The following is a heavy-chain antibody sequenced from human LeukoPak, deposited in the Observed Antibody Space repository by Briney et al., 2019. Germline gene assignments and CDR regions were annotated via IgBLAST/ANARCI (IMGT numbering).Heavy chain of an antibody. V-gene: IGHV4-31*03. D-gene: IGHD3-22*01. CDR1: GGSISSGGYY. J-gene: IGHJ4*02. CDR3: ARGRGYYYDSSGYYYFDY. Sequence: PSETLSLTCTVSGGSISSGGYYWSWIRQHPGKGLEWIGYIYYSGSTYYNPSLKSRVTISVDTSKNQFSLKLSSVTAADTAEYYCARGRGYYYDSSGYYYFDYWGQGTLVTVSS. CDR2: IYYSGST.